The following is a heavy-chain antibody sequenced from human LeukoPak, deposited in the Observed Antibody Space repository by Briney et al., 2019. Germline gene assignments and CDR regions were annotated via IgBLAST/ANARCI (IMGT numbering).Heavy chain of an antibody. Sequence: GGSLRLSCAASGFTFRSYWMSWVRQAPGKGLEWVANIKQDGSEKYYVDSVKGRFTVSRDNAKNSLSLQMNSLRAEDTAVYYCAREYSTSWKSFDYWGQGTLVTVSS. CDR1: GFTFRSYW. D-gene: IGHD6-6*01. CDR2: IKQDGSEK. J-gene: IGHJ4*02. CDR3: AREYSTSWKSFDY. V-gene: IGHV3-7*01.